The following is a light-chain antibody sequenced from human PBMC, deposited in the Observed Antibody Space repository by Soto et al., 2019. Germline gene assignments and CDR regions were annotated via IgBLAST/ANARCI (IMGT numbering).Light chain of an antibody. Sequence: QLVLTQSSSASASLGSSVKLTCTLSRGHSSYIIAWHQQQPGKAPRYLMKLEGSGTYNKGGGVPDRFSGSSSGADRYLTISNLQFEDEADYYCETWDSNTYVFGPGTKLTVL. CDR3: ETWDSNTYV. CDR2: LEGSGTY. J-gene: IGLJ1*01. CDR1: RGHSSYI. V-gene: IGLV4-60*02.